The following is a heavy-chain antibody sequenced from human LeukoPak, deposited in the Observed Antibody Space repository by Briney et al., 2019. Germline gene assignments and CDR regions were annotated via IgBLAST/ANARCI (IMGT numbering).Heavy chain of an antibody. Sequence: PSETLSLTCTVSGDSIGSSNNYWAWVRQPPGKGLEWIGSIFYSGSTYYNPSLKSRVTISVDTSRNQFSLNLYSVAAADTATYYCARRGITYSSSFFAYWGQGTLVTVSS. CDR1: GDSIGSSNNY. CDR2: IFYSGST. CDR3: ARRGITYSSSFFAY. J-gene: IGHJ4*02. V-gene: IGHV4-39*01. D-gene: IGHD6-13*01.